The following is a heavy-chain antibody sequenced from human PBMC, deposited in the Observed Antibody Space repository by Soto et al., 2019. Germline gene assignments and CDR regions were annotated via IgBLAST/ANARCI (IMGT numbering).Heavy chain of an antibody. D-gene: IGHD3-3*01. CDR2: INHSGST. CDR3: ERLTRGLNYDFWSGYYGGRYYFHY. J-gene: IGHJ4*02. CDR1: GGSFSGDY. Sequence: SETLSLTCAVYGGSFSGDYWSWIRQPPGKGLEGIGEINHSGSTNYNPSLKSRVTISVDTSNNQFSLKLSSVTAADTAVYYCERLTRGLNYDFWSGYYGGRYYFHYWGQGTLVTVSS. V-gene: IGHV4-34*01.